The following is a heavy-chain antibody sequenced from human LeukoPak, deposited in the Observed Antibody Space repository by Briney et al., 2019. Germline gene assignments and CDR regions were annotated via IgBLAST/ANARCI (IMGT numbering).Heavy chain of an antibody. J-gene: IGHJ6*03. V-gene: IGHV1-24*01. CDR3: VRDGRSLQPSTVNPHDGYYMDV. CDR2: FDPEDGET. Sequence: ASVKVSCKVSGYTLTELSMHWVRQAPGKGLEWMGGFDPEDGETIYAQKFQGRVTMTEDTSTDTAYMELSSLRSDDMAVYYCVRDGRSLQPSTVNPHDGYYMDVWAKGPRSPSP. CDR1: GYTLTELS. D-gene: IGHD3-3*01.